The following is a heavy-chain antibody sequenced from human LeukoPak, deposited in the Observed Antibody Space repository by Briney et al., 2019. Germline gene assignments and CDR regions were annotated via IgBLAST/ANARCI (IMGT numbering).Heavy chain of an antibody. J-gene: IGHJ6*03. D-gene: IGHD1-26*01. V-gene: IGHV3-9*01. Sequence: GGSLRLSCAASGFTFDDYAMHWVRHTPEKGLEWISGMSWNGNTIGYADSVKGRFTISRDNAKNSLYLQMNSLRPEDTALYYCAKDISLGRGYFYMDVWGKGTTVTVYS. CDR1: GFTFDDYA. CDR3: AKDISLGRGYFYMDV. CDR2: MSWNGNTI.